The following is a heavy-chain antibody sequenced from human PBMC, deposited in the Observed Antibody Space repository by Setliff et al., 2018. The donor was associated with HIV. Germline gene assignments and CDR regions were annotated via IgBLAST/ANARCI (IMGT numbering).Heavy chain of an antibody. V-gene: IGHV3-23*01. Sequence: PGGSLRLSCAASGFTFSSYAMSWVRQAPGRGLEWVSAISGSGGSTYYADSVKGRFTISRDNSKNTLYLQMNSLRAEDTAAYYCAKAKSSRMGPPFPDLDYWGQGTQVTVSS. J-gene: IGHJ4*02. CDR2: ISGSGGST. D-gene: IGHD2-8*01. CDR3: AKAKSSRMGPPFPDLDY. CDR1: GFTFSSYA.